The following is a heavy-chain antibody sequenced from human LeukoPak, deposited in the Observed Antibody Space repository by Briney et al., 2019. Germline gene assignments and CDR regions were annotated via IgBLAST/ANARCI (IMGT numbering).Heavy chain of an antibody. CDR1: GFTFSSYE. J-gene: IGHJ5*02. Sequence: GGSLRLSCAASGFTFSSYEMNWVRQAPGKGLEWVSYISSSGSTIYYADSVKGRFTISRDNAKNSLYLQMNSLRAEDTAVYYCARGDYDFWSGYLPTNWFDPWGQGTLVTVSS. V-gene: IGHV3-48*03. D-gene: IGHD3-3*01. CDR3: ARGDYDFWSGYLPTNWFDP. CDR2: ISSSGSTI.